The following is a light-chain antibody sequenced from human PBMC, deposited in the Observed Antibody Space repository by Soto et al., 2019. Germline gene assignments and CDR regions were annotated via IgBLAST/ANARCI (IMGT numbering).Light chain of an antibody. Sequence: DLQMTQSPSSLSASVGDSVTITCRASQTSTVFLSWYQQRPGEAPKLLIYAASTLHSGVPSRFSGSGSGTDFSLTINNLQPEDFATYYCLQTFSTPWTFGQGTKV. J-gene: IGKJ1*01. V-gene: IGKV1-39*01. CDR1: QTSTVF. CDR2: AAS. CDR3: LQTFSTPWT.